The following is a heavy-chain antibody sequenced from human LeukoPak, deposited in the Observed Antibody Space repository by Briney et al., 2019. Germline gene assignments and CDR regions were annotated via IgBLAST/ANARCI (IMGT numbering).Heavy chain of an antibody. Sequence: GESLKISCEGSGYTFTNYWIAWVRQMPGKGLEWMGIIYPGDSDTRYSPSFQGQVTISADKSISTAYLQWSSLKASDTAMYYCARLRVTGQQLPNPSGAFDIWGQGTMVTVSS. CDR2: IYPGDSDT. V-gene: IGHV5-51*01. D-gene: IGHD6-13*01. J-gene: IGHJ3*02. CDR1: GYTFTNYW. CDR3: ARLRVTGQQLPNPSGAFDI.